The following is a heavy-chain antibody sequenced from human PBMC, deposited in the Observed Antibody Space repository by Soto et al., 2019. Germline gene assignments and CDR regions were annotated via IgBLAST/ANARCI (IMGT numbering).Heavy chain of an antibody. Sequence: GGSLRLSCAASGFNFNSYTINWVRQAPGKRLEWLSSISSSGYIFSTDSVRGRFTISRDNAKNSVYLQISSLRAEDTAVYFCARDCSGGSCYPGMDVWGQGTTVTVSS. CDR1: GFNFNSYT. J-gene: IGHJ6*02. V-gene: IGHV3-21*01. CDR3: ARDCSGGSCYPGMDV. D-gene: IGHD2-15*01. CDR2: ISSSGYI.